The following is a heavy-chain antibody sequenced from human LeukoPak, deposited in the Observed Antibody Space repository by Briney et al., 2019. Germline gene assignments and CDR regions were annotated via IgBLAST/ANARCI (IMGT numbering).Heavy chain of an antibody. CDR2: IGASGVYT. CDR3: AKGSSAGRPYYFDY. Sequence: GGSLRLSCAASGFTFSNYAMSWVRQAPGKGLEWFSAIGASGVYTFHADSVKGRFAISGDNSKNTLFLQMDSLRGEDTAVYYCAKGSSAGRPYYFDYWGQGTLVTVSS. V-gene: IGHV3-23*01. D-gene: IGHD2-2*01. CDR1: GFTFSNYA. J-gene: IGHJ4*02.